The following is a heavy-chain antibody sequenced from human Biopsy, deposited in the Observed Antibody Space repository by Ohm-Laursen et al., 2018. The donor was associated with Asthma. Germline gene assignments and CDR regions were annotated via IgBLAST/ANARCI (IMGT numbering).Heavy chain of an antibody. CDR3: ARCQVGYSSGWSLLLKKIYYSGMDV. V-gene: IGHV1-69*01. CDR1: GGTFSNFA. CDR2: IMTVFGTT. Sequence: SSVKVSCKAPGGTFSNFAISWVRQAPGQGLEWLGGIMTVFGTTTSAQKFQGRVTITADESTSTAYMEVTSLRSEDTAIYYCARCQVGYSSGWSLLLKKIYYSGMDVWGQGTAVTVSS. D-gene: IGHD6-19*01. J-gene: IGHJ6*02.